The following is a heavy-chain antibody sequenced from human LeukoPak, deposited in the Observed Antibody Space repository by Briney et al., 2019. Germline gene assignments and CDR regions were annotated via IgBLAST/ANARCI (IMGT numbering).Heavy chain of an antibody. CDR1: GASLSTYY. CDR3: VREFDY. J-gene: IGHJ4*02. CDR2: IYYTGST. Sequence: NPSEPLSLTCTVPGASLSTYYWSWIRQPPGKGLEWIGYIYYTGSTNYNPSLKSRVTISGDTSKNQFSLKLSSVTAADTAVYYCVREFDYWGQGTLVTVSS. V-gene: IGHV4-59*01.